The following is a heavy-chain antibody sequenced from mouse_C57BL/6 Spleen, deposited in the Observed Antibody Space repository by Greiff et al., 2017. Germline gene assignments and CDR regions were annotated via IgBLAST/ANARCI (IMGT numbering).Heavy chain of an antibody. J-gene: IGHJ3*01. CDR3: AREAGSSPFAY. Sequence: DVKLQESGPGLVKPSQSLSLTCSVTGYSITSGYYWNWIRQFPGNKLEWMGYISYDGSNNYNPSLKNRISITRDTSKNQFFLKLNSVTTEDTATYYCAREAGSSPFAYWGQGTLVTVSA. D-gene: IGHD1-1*01. CDR2: ISYDGSN. V-gene: IGHV3-6*01. CDR1: GYSITSGYY.